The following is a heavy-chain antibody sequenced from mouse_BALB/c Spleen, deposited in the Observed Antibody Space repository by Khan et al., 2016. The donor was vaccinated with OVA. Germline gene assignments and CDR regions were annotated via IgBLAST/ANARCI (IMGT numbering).Heavy chain of an antibody. CDR1: GYTFTSYT. CDR3: VRDGTYYRNEGRFAY. J-gene: IGHJ3*01. V-gene: IGHV1-4*01. Sequence: VELVESGAELARPGASVKMSCKASGYTFTSYTIHWIKQRPGQGLEWLGSINPNNGYTNYNQKFKDKATLTTDKSSTTAYLQLSSLTSDDSVVYNGVRDGTYYRNEGRFAYWGQGTLVTVSA. CDR2: INPNNGYT. D-gene: IGHD2-14*01.